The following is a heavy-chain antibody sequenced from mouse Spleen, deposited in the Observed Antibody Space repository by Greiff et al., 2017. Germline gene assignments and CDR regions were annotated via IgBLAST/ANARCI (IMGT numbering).Heavy chain of an antibody. V-gene: IGHV1-18*01. CDR2: INPNNGDT. Sequence: EVQLQQSGPELVKPGASVKIPCKASGYTFTDYNMDWVKQSHGESLEWIGDINPNNGDTNYNQKFKGKATLTVDRSSNTAYMEIRSLTSEDTAVYYCTRHDGCYEFASWGQGTLVTVSA. J-gene: IGHJ3*01. CDR1: GYTFTDYN. CDR3: TRHDGCYEFAS. D-gene: IGHD2-3*01.